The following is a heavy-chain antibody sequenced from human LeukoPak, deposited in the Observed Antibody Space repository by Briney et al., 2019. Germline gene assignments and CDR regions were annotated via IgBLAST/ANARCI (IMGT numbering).Heavy chain of an antibody. CDR2: IRSKAYGGTT. Sequence: PGGSLRLSCTASGFTFGDYAMSWVRQAPGKGLEWVGFIRSKAYGGTTEYAASVKGRFTISRDDSKSIAYLQMNSLKTEGTAVYYCTRQYYDFWSGYSYYYYYYMDVWGNGTTVTVSS. CDR1: GFTFGDYA. J-gene: IGHJ6*03. V-gene: IGHV3-49*04. CDR3: TRQYYDFWSGYSYYYYYYMDV. D-gene: IGHD3-3*01.